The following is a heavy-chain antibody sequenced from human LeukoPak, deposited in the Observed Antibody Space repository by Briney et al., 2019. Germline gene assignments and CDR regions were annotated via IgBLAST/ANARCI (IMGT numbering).Heavy chain of an antibody. V-gene: IGHV4-34*01. CDR2: INHSGST. CDR1: GFSFSRAW. D-gene: IGHD3-16*01. CDR3: ARHYGP. Sequence: ESLRLSCAASGFSFSRAWMSWVRRPPGKGLEWIGEINHSGSTNYNPSLKSRVTISVDTSKNQFSLKLNSVTAADTAVYYCARHYGPWGQGTLVTVSS. J-gene: IGHJ5*02.